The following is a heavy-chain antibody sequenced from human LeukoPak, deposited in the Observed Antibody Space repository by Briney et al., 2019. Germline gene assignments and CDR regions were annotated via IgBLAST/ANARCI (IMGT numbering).Heavy chain of an antibody. V-gene: IGHV4-39*01. Sequence: SETLSLTCTVSGGSLSSSGYYWGWVRQPPGKGMAWIGTIYYSGDTYYNPSLESRVIISVDMSRNQFSLTLNSVTAADTAVYYCARLDYGDYGSFDYWGQGALVTVFS. J-gene: IGHJ4*02. CDR2: IYYSGDT. CDR3: ARLDYGDYGSFDY. CDR1: GGSLSSSGYY. D-gene: IGHD4-17*01.